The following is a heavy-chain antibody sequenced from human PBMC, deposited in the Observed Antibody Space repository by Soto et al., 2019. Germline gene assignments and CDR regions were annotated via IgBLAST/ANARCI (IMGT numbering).Heavy chain of an antibody. D-gene: IGHD3-9*01. V-gene: IGHV4-4*02. CDR2: IYHSGST. CDR3: ARLEYYDILTGSNWFDP. Sequence: SETLSLTCAVSGGSISSSNWWSWVRQPPGKGLEWIGEIYHSGSTNYNPSLKSRVTISVDKSKNQFSLKLSSVTAADTAVYYCARLEYYDILTGSNWFDPWGQGTLVTVSS. J-gene: IGHJ5*02. CDR1: GGSISSSNW.